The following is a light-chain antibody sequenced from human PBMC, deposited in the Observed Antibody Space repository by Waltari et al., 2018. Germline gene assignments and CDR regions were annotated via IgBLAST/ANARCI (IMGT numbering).Light chain of an antibody. CDR2: DNN. CDR1: TSHIGNNY. J-gene: IGLJ2*01. Sequence: QSVLTQPPSVSAAPGQQVTISCSGSTSHIGNNYVSWHQQLPGTAPKVLIYDNNTRPAGIPDRFFGSKSGTSATLGITGLPTGDEADYYCGTWDSSLSAVVFGGGTKLTVV. CDR3: GTWDSSLSAVV. V-gene: IGLV1-51*01.